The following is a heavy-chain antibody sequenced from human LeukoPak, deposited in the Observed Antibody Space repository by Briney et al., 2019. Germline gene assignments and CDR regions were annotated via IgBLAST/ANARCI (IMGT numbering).Heavy chain of an antibody. J-gene: IGHJ4*02. CDR3: AKDRPNYYGSNGHYYRRDGDY. D-gene: IGHD3-22*01. Sequence: GGSLRLSCAASGFTFSIYAMSWVRQAPGKGLQWVSSITSSGDGTYYADSVKGRFTISRDNSENMLYLQMNSMRVEDTAVYFCAKDRPNYYGSNGHYYRRDGDYWGQGTLVTVSS. CDR1: GFTFSIYA. CDR2: ITSSGDGT. V-gene: IGHV3-23*01.